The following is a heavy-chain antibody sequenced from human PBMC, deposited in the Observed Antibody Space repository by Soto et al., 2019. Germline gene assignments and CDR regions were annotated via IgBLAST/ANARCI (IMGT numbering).Heavy chain of an antibody. V-gene: IGHV3-30*18. Sequence: QVQLVESGGGVVQPGRSLRLSCAASGFTFSSYGMHWVRQAPGKGLEWVAVISYDGSNKYYADSVKGRFTNSRYNSKNTPYLKMNSLRAEYTAVYYCAKDLGYYYVSGSYGYGMDVWGQGTTVTVSS. CDR2: ISYDGSNK. CDR1: GFTFSSYG. D-gene: IGHD3-10*01. J-gene: IGHJ6*02. CDR3: AKDLGYYYVSGSYGYGMDV.